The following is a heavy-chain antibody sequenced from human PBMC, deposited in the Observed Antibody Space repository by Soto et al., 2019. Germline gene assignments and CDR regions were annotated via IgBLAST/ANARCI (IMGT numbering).Heavy chain of an antibody. V-gene: IGHV1-8*01. CDR2: MNPNSGNT. CDR3: TRRARIGRQLWLPFDS. Sequence: QVQLVQSGAEVKKPGASVMVSCKASGYTFRDYDINWVRQASGQGLERMGWMNPNSGNTAYAQKFQGRVTMTGDTTINTAYMELSYLTSADTAVYYCTRRARIGRQLWLPFDSWAQGTLVTVSS. J-gene: IGHJ4*02. CDR1: GYTFRDYD. D-gene: IGHD3-22*01.